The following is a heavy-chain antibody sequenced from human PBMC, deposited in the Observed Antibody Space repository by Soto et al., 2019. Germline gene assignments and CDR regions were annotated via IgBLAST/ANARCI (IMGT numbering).Heavy chain of an antibody. Sequence: GGSLRLSCAASGFTFSRYWMNWVRQAPGKGLEWVANIKQDGTEKNYVDSVKGRFTISRDNARKSLYLQMDSLRAEDTAVYFCARGDTPMITGMDSFDIWGQGTMVTRLL. CDR2: IKQDGTEK. V-gene: IGHV3-7*01. D-gene: IGHD5-18*01. J-gene: IGHJ3*02. CDR3: ARGDTPMITGMDSFDI. CDR1: GFTFSRYW.